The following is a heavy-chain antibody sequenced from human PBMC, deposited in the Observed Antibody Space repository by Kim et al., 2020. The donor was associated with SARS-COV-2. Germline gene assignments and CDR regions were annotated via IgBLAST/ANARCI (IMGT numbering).Heavy chain of an antibody. CDR3: ARVPDSGSVHCNY. V-gene: IGHV4-59*01. Sequence: YNPSLKSRVTISVDSSKNQFAPKRRSMTAADTAVYYCARVPDSGSVHCNYWGQGTLVTVSS. D-gene: IGHD3-10*01. J-gene: IGHJ4*02.